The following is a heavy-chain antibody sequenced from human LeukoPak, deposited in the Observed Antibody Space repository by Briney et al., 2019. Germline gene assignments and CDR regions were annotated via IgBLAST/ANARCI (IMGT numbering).Heavy chain of an antibody. J-gene: IGHJ4*02. CDR2: IYHSGST. CDR1: GGSISSGGYY. V-gene: IGHV4-30-2*01. Sequence: SQTLSLTCTVSGGSISSGGYYWSWIRQHPGKGLEWIGYIYHSGSTYYNPSLKSRVTISVDRSKNQFSLKLSSVTAADTAVYYCAGRGYSYGYNYWGQGTLVTVSS. CDR3: AGRGYSYGYNY. D-gene: IGHD5-18*01.